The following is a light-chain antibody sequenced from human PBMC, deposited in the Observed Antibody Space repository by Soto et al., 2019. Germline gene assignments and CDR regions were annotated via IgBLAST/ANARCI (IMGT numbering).Light chain of an antibody. J-gene: IGKJ2*01. CDR1: QSVSISY. V-gene: IGKV3-20*01. Sequence: EIVLTQSPGTLSLSPGERATLSCRASQSVSISYLAWYQQKPGQAPRLLIYGASSRATGIPDRFSGSGSGTDFTLTISRREAEDFAVYYCQQYGSSPLTFGQGTKLEIK. CDR2: GAS. CDR3: QQYGSSPLT.